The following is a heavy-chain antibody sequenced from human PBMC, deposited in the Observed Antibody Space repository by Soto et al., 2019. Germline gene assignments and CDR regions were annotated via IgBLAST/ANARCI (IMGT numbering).Heavy chain of an antibody. CDR1: GFTFSSYW. Sequence: PGGSLRLSCAASGFTFSSYWMSWVRQAPGKGLEWVANIKQDGSEKYYVDSVKGRFTISRDNAKNSLYLQMNSLRAEDTAVYYCARDWSLGYFSGGSCYSMRGNWFDPWGQGTLVTVSS. CDR2: IKQDGSEK. V-gene: IGHV3-7*01. D-gene: IGHD2-15*01. J-gene: IGHJ5*02. CDR3: ARDWSLGYFSGGSCYSMRGNWFDP.